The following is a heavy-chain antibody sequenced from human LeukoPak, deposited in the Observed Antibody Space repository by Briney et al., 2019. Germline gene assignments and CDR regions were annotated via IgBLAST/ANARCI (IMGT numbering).Heavy chain of an antibody. D-gene: IGHD6-19*01. CDR2: MYPNSGNT. CDR1: GYTFTSYD. CDR3: ARDGGAVAGNNWFDP. Sequence: ASVRVSCKASGYTFTSYDINWVRQATGQGLEWMGWMYPNSGNTGYAQKFQGRVTITRNTSISTAYMELSSLRSEDTAVHYCARDGGAVAGNNWFDPWGQGTLVTVSS. V-gene: IGHV1-8*03. J-gene: IGHJ5*02.